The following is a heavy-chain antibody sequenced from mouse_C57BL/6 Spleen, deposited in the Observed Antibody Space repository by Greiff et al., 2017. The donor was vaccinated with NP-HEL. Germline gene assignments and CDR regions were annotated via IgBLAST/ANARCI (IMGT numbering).Heavy chain of an antibody. J-gene: IGHJ4*01. CDR1: GYTFTDYY. V-gene: IGHV1-26*01. CDR2: INPNNGGT. Sequence: EVQLQQSGPELVKPGASVKISCKASGYTFTDYYMNWVKQSHGKSLEWIGDINPNNGGTSYNQKFKGKATLTVDKSSSTAYMELRSLTSEDSAVYYCARFPDYYGSSYGAMDYWGQGTSVTVSS. D-gene: IGHD1-1*01. CDR3: ARFPDYYGSSYGAMDY.